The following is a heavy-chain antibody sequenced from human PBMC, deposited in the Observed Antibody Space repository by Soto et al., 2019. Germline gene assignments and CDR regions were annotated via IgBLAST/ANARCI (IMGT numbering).Heavy chain of an antibody. V-gene: IGHV4-59*01. CDR1: GGSISSYY. Sequence: QVQLQESGPGLVKPSETLSLTCTVYGGSISSYYWSWIRQPPGKGLEWIGYIYYSGSTNHNPSLKSRVTISVDTSKNQFSLKLSSVTAADTAVYYCARRYGASFDYWGQGTLVTVSS. CDR3: ARRYGASFDY. D-gene: IGHD4-17*01. J-gene: IGHJ4*02. CDR2: IYYSGST.